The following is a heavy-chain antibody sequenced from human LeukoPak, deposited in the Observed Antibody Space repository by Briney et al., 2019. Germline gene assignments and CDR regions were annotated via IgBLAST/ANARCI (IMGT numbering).Heavy chain of an antibody. CDR3: ARDSPPHFYYDSSGYYPADYYYMDV. CDR2: IYYSGST. J-gene: IGHJ6*03. Sequence: SETLSLTCTVSGYSISSGYYWGWIRQPPGKGLEWIGSIYYSGSTYYNPSLKSRVTISVDTSKNQFSLKLSSVTAADTAVYYCARDSPPHFYYDSSGYYPADYYYMDVWGKGTTVTISS. D-gene: IGHD3-22*01. CDR1: GYSISSGYY. V-gene: IGHV4-38-2*02.